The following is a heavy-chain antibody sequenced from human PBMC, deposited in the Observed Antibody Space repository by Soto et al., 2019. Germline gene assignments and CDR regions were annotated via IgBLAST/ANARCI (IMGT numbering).Heavy chain of an antibody. CDR3: ARVRAGPITMVRGVTVRAFDI. D-gene: IGHD3-10*01. CDR2: IIPIFGTA. Sequence: SVKVSCKASGGTFSSYTISWVRQAPGQGLEWMGGIIPIFGTANYAQKFQGRVTITADESTSTAYMELSSLRSEDTAVYYCARVRAGPITMVRGVTVRAFDIWGQGTMVTVSS. J-gene: IGHJ3*02. CDR1: GGTFSSYT. V-gene: IGHV1-69*13.